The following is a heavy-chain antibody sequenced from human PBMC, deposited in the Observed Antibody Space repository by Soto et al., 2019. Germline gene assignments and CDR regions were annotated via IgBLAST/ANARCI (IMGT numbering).Heavy chain of an antibody. CDR1: GGTFSSYT. V-gene: IGHV1-69*04. J-gene: IGHJ4*02. Sequence: SVKVSCKASGGTFSSYTITWVRQAPGQGLEWMGRIIPILGITNYAQNFQGRVTITADKSTSTAYMELSSLRSDDTAVYYCARDPGSGYSYGPFDYWGQGTLVTVSS. D-gene: IGHD5-18*01. CDR2: IIPILGIT. CDR3: ARDPGSGYSYGPFDY.